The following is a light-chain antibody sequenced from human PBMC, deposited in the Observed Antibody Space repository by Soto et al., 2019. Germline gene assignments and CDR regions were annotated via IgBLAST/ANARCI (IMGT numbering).Light chain of an antibody. CDR1: QSVTSSS. CDR3: QQDGSSPLT. Sequence: EIVLTQSPGTLSLSPGERGTLSCRASQSVTSSSLAWYQQRPGQAPRLLIYDASSRATDIPDRFSGSGSGTDFTLTISRLEPEDFAVYYCQQDGSSPLTFGGGTKVEIK. CDR2: DAS. J-gene: IGKJ4*01. V-gene: IGKV3-20*01.